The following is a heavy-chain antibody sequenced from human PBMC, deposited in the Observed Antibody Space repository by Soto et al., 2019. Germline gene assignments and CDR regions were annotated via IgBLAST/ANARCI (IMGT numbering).Heavy chain of an antibody. CDR2: LSPYNGHT. Sequence: QVDLVQSGAEVKKPGASVKVACKTSGYTFTAYGITWVRQAQGQGLELGGWLSPYNGHTKYAEKFEGRVTMTTDLSTGTASMELRSLKFDDTAVYYCARSGWNSPYYSHGLDVWGQGTTVTVSS. D-gene: IGHD6-19*01. CDR3: ARSGWNSPYYSHGLDV. CDR1: GYTFTAYG. V-gene: IGHV1-18*01. J-gene: IGHJ6*02.